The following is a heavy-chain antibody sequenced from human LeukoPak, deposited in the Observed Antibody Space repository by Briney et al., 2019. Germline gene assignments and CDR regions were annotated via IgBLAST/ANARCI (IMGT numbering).Heavy chain of an antibody. D-gene: IGHD4-17*01. V-gene: IGHV1-2*02. CDR2: INPNSGGT. CDR3: AREGGYTVTTSPRVGWFDP. Sequence: ASVKVSCKASGYTFTGYYMHWVRQAPGQGLEWMGWINPNSGGTNYAQKFQGRVTMTRDTSISTAYMELSSLRSEDTAVYYCAREGGYTVTTSPRVGWFDPWGQGTLVTVSS. J-gene: IGHJ5*02. CDR1: GYTFTGYY.